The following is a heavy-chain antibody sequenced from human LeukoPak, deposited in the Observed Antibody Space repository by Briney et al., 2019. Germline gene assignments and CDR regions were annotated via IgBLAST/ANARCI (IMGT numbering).Heavy chain of an antibody. Sequence: KPSQTLSLTCTVSGGSISSGDYYWSWIRQPPGKGLEWIGYIYYSGSTYYNPSHKSRVTISVDTSKNQFSLKLSSVTAADTAVYYCARDIGIRGVIVFDYWGQGTLVTVSS. J-gene: IGHJ4*02. CDR2: IYYSGST. CDR3: ARDIGIRGVIVFDY. CDR1: GGSISSGDYY. D-gene: IGHD3-10*01. V-gene: IGHV4-30-4*01.